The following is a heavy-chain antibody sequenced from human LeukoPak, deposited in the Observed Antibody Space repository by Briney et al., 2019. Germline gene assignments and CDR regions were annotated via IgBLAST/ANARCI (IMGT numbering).Heavy chain of an antibody. CDR3: ARQGVDDYVWGSYRPDY. Sequence: SDTLSLTCTVSGGSISSSSYYWGWIRQPPGKGLEWIVRSYYRGSTYYTPALKSRVTISVDTSKDQFSLKLSSVTAADTAVYYCARQGVDDYVWGSYRPDYWGQGTLVTVSS. J-gene: IGHJ4*02. D-gene: IGHD3-16*02. CDR1: GGSISSSSYY. V-gene: IGHV4-39*01. CDR2: SYYRGST.